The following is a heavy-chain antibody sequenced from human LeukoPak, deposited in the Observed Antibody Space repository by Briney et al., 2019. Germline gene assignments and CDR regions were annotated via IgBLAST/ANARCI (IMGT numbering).Heavy chain of an antibody. Sequence: PGGSLRLSCSASGFTFSSSAISWVRQAPRKGLEWVSAISGSGGSTYYADSVKCRFTISRDNSNNTLYLQMNRLRAEDTAVYYCAKDNRITIFGVVMGPHFDYWGQGTLVTVSS. CDR1: GFTFSSSA. CDR2: ISGSGGST. J-gene: IGHJ4*02. CDR3: AKDNRITIFGVVMGPHFDY. D-gene: IGHD3-3*01. V-gene: IGHV3-23*01.